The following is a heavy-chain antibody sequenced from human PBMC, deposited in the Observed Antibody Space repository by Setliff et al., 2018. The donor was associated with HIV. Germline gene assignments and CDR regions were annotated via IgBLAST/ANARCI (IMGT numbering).Heavy chain of an antibody. V-gene: IGHV4-34*01. J-gene: IGHJ6*03. Sequence: SETLSLTCAVYGGSFSDYYWTWIRQPPGKGLEWIGEITHSGRTNFRPSLRSRVTMSRDTSKNQFSLKLSSVTAADTAVYYCARATATYWYSIPRDYIYHVDVWGEGTTVTVSS. CDR2: ITHSGRT. CDR1: GGSFSDYY. CDR3: ARATATYWYSIPRDYIYHVDV. D-gene: IGHD2-8*02.